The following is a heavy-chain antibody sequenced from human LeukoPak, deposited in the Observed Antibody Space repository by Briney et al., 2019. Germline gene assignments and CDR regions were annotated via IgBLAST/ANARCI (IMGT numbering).Heavy chain of an antibody. CDR3: ATTVSWQLDN. V-gene: IGHV3-23*01. CDR1: GFTFTHYA. J-gene: IGHJ4*02. D-gene: IGHD6-13*01. CDR2: ISASGGTT. Sequence: GGSLRLSCAASGFTFTHYAMTWVRQAPGKGLEWVSGISASGGTTYYAGSVKGRFTISRDNSKNTLYLQINSLRAEDTALYYCATTVSWQLDNWGQGTLVTVSS.